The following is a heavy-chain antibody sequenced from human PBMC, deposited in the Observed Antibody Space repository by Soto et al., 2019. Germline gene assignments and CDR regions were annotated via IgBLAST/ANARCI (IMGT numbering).Heavy chain of an antibody. Sequence: GGSLRLSCAASGFAFSDYYMTWIHQAPGKGLEWVSYITGSSTTIYYADSVKGRFTISRDNAQNSLYLQMNSLRAEDTAVYYCAREDGGGIQLITWGQGALVTVSS. V-gene: IGHV3-11*04. CDR1: GFAFSDYY. D-gene: IGHD5-18*01. CDR3: AREDGGGIQLIT. J-gene: IGHJ4*02. CDR2: ITGSSTTI.